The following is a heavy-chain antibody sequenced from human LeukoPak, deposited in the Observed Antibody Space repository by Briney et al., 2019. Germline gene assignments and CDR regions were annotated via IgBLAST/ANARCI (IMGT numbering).Heavy chain of an antibody. CDR3: ASGERYCSSTSCYALDY. CDR2: IYYSGST. V-gene: IGHV4-31*03. J-gene: IGHJ4*02. D-gene: IGHD2-2*01. CDR1: GGSISSGGYY. Sequence: SETLSLTCTVSGGSISSGGYYWSWIRQHPGKGLEWIGYIYYSGSTYYNPSLKSRVTISVDTSKNQFSLKLSSVTAADTAVYYCASGERYCSSTSCYALDYWGRGTLVTVSS.